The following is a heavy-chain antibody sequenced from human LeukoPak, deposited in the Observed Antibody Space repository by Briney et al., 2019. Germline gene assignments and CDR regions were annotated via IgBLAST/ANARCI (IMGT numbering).Heavy chain of an antibody. D-gene: IGHD2-8*02. CDR1: GGTFSSYA. Sequence: SVKVSCKASGGTFSSYAISWVRQAPGQGLEWMGGIIPIFGTANYAQKFQGRVTIATDESTSTAYMELSSLRSEDTAVYYCARRPNWWGPTYFDYWGQGTLVTVSS. J-gene: IGHJ4*02. CDR2: IIPIFGTA. CDR3: ARRPNWWGPTYFDY. V-gene: IGHV1-69*05.